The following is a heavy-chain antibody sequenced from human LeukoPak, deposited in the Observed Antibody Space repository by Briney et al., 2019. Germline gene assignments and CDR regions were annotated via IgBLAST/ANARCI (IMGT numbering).Heavy chain of an antibody. CDR1: GFTFSTYS. V-gene: IGHV3-21*01. CDR2: ISSSGSYI. J-gene: IGHJ4*02. CDR3: AQVGATGY. Sequence: GGSLRLSCAASGFTFSTYSMNWVRQAPGKGLEWVSSISSSGSYIYYADSGEGRFTISRDNAKNTLYLQMNSLRAEDTAVYYCAQVGATGYWGQGTLVTVSS. D-gene: IGHD1-26*01.